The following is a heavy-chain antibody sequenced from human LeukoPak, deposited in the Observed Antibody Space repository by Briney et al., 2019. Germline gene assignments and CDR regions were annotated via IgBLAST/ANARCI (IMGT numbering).Heavy chain of an antibody. CDR1: GFTFSSYW. Sequence: PGGSLRLSCAASGFTFSSYWMSWVRQAPGKGLEWVANIKEDGSEKYYVDSVKGRLTISRDNAKNSLYLQMNSLRAEDTAVFFCARVGSGWYAWDYWGQGTLVTVSS. CDR2: IKEDGSEK. V-gene: IGHV3-7*01. CDR3: ARVGSGWYAWDY. J-gene: IGHJ4*02. D-gene: IGHD6-19*01.